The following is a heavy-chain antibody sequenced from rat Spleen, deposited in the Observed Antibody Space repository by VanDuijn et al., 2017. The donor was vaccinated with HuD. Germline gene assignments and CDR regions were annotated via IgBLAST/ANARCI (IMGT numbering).Heavy chain of an antibody. Sequence: QVHLKESGPGLVQPSQTLSLTCTVSGFSISSHGVIWVRQPPGKGLEWMGGIWGDGSTNYNSALKSRLSISRDTSKSQLFLKMSSLQTDDTGTYYCTIHPRYWGQGVMVTVSS. CDR3: TIHPRY. CDR1: GFSISSHG. D-gene: IGHD3-1*01. CDR2: IWGDGST. J-gene: IGHJ2*01. V-gene: IGHV2-13*01.